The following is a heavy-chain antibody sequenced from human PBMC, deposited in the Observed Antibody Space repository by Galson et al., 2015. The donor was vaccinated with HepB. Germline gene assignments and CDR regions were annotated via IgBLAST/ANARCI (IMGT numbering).Heavy chain of an antibody. CDR1: GFTLGTSA. CDR2: IVVASGNI. Sequence: SVKVSCKASGFTLGTSAVQWVRQARGQGLEWIGRIVVASGNINYAQKFHGRLTITRDMSTSTAYLELSSLRFEDTAVYYCAARRSCDSSSCYLDWGQGTLVTVSS. J-gene: IGHJ4*02. CDR3: AARRSCDSSSCYLD. V-gene: IGHV1-58*01. D-gene: IGHD6-13*01.